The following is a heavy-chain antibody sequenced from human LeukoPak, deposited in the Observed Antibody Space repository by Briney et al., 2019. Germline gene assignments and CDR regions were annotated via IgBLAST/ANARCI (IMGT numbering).Heavy chain of an antibody. Sequence: ASVKVSCKASGYTFTSYGISWVRQAPGQGLEWMGWNSAYNGNTNYAQKLQGRVTMTTDTSTSTAYMELRSLRSDDTAVYYCAREMATIYYFDYWGQGTLVTVSS. CDR3: AREMATIYYFDY. J-gene: IGHJ4*02. D-gene: IGHD5-24*01. CDR2: NSAYNGNT. V-gene: IGHV1-18*01. CDR1: GYTFTSYG.